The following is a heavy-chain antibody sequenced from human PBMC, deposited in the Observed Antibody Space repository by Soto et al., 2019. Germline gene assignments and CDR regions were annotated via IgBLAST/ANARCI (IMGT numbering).Heavy chain of an antibody. CDR2: IYPDDSET. D-gene: IGHD3-10*01. V-gene: IGHV5-51*01. J-gene: IGHJ6*02. CDR3: AIRDHYNSGSYPSLPYGMDV. CDR1: GYSFTNYW. Sequence: GESLKISCKGSGYSFTNYWIGWVRQMPGKGLEWMGIIYPDDSETRYNPSFRGQVTISADKSISTAYLQWSRLKASDTAMYYCAIRDHYNSGSYPSLPYGMDVWGQGTTVTVSS.